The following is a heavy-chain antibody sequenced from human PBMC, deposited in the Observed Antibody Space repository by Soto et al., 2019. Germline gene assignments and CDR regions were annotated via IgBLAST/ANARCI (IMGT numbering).Heavy chain of an antibody. CDR3: ATRPLLPGAP. CDR2: IYSGGST. Sequence: EVQLVESGGGLIQPGGSLRLSCAASGFTFSSNDYNWVRQAPGKGLEWVSLIYSGGSTYYADSVKGRFTISRDNSKNTLYIQMSSLRAEDTAVYYCATRPLLPGAPWGQGTMVTVSS. D-gene: IGHD3-22*01. CDR1: GFTFSSND. V-gene: IGHV3-53*01. J-gene: IGHJ3*01.